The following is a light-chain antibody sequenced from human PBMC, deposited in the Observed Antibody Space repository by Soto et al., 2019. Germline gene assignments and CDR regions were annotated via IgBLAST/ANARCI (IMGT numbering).Light chain of an antibody. J-gene: IGLJ1*01. CDR2: EVS. CDR3: SSYAGSNIV. V-gene: IGLV2-8*01. CDR1: SSDVGGYNY. Sequence: QSALTQPPSASGSPGQSVTISCTGNSSDVGGYNYVSWYQQHPGKAPKLMIYEVSKRPSGVPDRFSGSKSVNTASLTVSGLQAEDEADYYCSSYAGSNIVFGTGTKLTVL.